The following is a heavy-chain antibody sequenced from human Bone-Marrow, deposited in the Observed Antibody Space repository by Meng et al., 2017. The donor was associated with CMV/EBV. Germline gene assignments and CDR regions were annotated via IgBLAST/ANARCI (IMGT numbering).Heavy chain of an antibody. J-gene: IGHJ6*02. CDR2: ISAYNDNT. D-gene: IGHD2-2*02. CDR3: ARGDCSSTSCYSNYYYGMDV. CDR1: GYTFTSYD. Sequence: ASVKVSCKASGYTFTSYDVSWVRQAPGQGLEWMGWISAYNDNTNYAQKLQGRVTMTTDTSTSTAYMELRSLRSDDTAVYYCARGDCSSTSCYSNYYYGMDVWGQGPTVTVSS. V-gene: IGHV1-18*01.